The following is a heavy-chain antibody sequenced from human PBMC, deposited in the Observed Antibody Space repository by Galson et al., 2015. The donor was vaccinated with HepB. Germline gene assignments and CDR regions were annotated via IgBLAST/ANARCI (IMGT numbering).Heavy chain of an antibody. V-gene: IGHV3-7*03. CDR1: GLTFSSYW. Sequence: SLRLSCAASGLTFSSYWMTWVRQAPGKGLEWVANINHDGSEKHYMDSVKGRFTISRDNAKNSLFLHWSSLQASDTAVYYCARLQSSIAVAGDYWGQGTLITVSS. CDR3: ARLQSSIAVAGDY. CDR2: INHDGSEK. J-gene: IGHJ4*02. D-gene: IGHD6-19*01.